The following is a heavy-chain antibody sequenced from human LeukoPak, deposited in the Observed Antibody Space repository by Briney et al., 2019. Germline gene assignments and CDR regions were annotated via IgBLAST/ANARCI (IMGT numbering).Heavy chain of an antibody. Sequence: GGSLRLSCAASGFTFSSYGMHWVRQAPGKGLEWVAVIWYDGSNKYYADSVKGRFTISRDNSKNTLYLQMNSLRAEDTAVYYCARDEGQYSYGSIDYWGQGTLVTVSS. D-gene: IGHD5-18*01. J-gene: IGHJ4*02. CDR1: GFTFSSYG. V-gene: IGHV3-33*01. CDR3: ARDEGQYSYGSIDY. CDR2: IWYDGSNK.